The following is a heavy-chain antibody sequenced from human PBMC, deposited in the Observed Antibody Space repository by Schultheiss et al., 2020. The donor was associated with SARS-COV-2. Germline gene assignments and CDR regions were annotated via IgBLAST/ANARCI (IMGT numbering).Heavy chain of an antibody. J-gene: IGHJ5*02. D-gene: IGHD6-19*01. CDR2: IYYSGST. CDR1: GGSISSSSYY. V-gene: IGHV4-39*07. CDR3: ARVDTSGWSNWFDP. Sequence: SETLSLTCTVSGGSISSSSYYWGWIRQPPGKGLEWIGSIYYSGSTYYNPSLKSRVTISVDTSKNQFSLKLSSVTAADTAVYYCARVDTSGWSNWFDPWGQGTLVTVSS.